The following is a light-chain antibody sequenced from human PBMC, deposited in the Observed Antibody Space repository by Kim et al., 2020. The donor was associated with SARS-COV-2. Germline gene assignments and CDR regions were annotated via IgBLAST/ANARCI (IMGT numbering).Light chain of an antibody. CDR1: QSISTF. V-gene: IGKV3-11*01. Sequence: SLSPGRRATLSCSASQSISTFLAWYQQKPGQGPRLLIYDASQGAAGIPGRFSGSGSGTDFTLTISSLEPEDFAVYYCQQRAEWITFGQGTRLEIK. CDR2: DAS. J-gene: IGKJ5*01. CDR3: QQRAEWIT.